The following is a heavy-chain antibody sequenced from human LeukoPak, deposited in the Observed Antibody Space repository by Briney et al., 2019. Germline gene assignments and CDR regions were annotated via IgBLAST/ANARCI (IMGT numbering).Heavy chain of an antibody. CDR2: ISSDGSKK. Sequence: GRSLRLSCVASGFTLRTYAMHWVRQAPGKGLEWVAVISSDGSKKFYSDSVKGQFTISRDNSKNTLYLQMSSLRTEDTGVYFCVRDAGGYWGQGTLVTVSS. CDR1: GFTLRTYA. CDR3: VRDAGGY. V-gene: IGHV3-30-3*01. D-gene: IGHD1-14*01. J-gene: IGHJ4*02.